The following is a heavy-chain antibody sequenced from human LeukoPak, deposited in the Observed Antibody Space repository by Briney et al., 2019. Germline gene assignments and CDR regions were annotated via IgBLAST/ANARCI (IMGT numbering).Heavy chain of an antibody. CDR3: ARSGNGGNEPFDY. V-gene: IGHV3-33*01. CDR2: IWYDGSNK. Sequence: QTGGSLRLSCAASGFTFSSYGMHWVRQAPGKGLEWVAVIWYDGSNKYYADSVKGRFTISRDNSKNTLYLQMNSLRAEDTAVYYCARSGNGGNEPFDYWGQGTLVTVSS. D-gene: IGHD4-23*01. CDR1: GFTFSSYG. J-gene: IGHJ4*02.